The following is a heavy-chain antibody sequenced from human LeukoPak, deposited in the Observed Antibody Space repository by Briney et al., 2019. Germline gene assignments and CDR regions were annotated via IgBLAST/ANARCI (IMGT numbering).Heavy chain of an antibody. J-gene: IGHJ4*02. D-gene: IGHD6-13*01. Sequence: GGSLRLSCAASGFTFSTCAMNWVRQGPGKGLEWVAVISGGGSNTYYADSVKGRFTISRDNSKNTLYLEMNSLTAEDMAVYYCAKSPSSSWYAPFDYWGQGTLVTVSS. V-gene: IGHV3-23*01. CDR2: ISGGGSNT. CDR3: AKSPSSSWYAPFDY. CDR1: GFTFSTCA.